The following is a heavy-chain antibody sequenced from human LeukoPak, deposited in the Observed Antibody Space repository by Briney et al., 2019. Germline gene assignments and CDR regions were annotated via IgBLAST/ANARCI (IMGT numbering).Heavy chain of an antibody. CDR1: GYTFTGYY. CDR2: INPNSGGT. J-gene: IGHJ6*02. V-gene: IGHV1-2*02. Sequence: ASVKVSCMASGYTFTGYYMHWVRQAPGQGLEWMGWINPNSGGTNYAQKFQGRVTMTRDTSISTAYMELSRLRSDDTAVYYCARDPRLAGDYGYYGMDVWGQGTTVTVSS. D-gene: IGHD6-25*01. CDR3: ARDPRLAGDYGYYGMDV.